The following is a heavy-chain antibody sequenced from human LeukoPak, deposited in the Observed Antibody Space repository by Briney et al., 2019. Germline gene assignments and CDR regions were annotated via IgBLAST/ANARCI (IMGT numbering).Heavy chain of an antibody. CDR2: IYYSGST. J-gene: IGHJ4*02. D-gene: IGHD6-13*01. V-gene: IGHV4-31*03. CDR3: ARGGIAAAHFDY. Sequence: SETLSLTCTVSGGSISSGGYYWSWIRQHPGKGLEWIGYIYYSGSTYYNPSLKGRVTISVDTSKNQFSLKLSSVTAADTAVYYCARGGIAAAHFDYWGQGTLVTVSS. CDR1: GGSISSGGYY.